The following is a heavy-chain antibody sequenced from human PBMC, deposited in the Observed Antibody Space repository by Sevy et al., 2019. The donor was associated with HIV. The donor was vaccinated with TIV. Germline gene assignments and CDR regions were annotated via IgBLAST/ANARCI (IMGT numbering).Heavy chain of an antibody. CDR2: IYYSGST. D-gene: IGHD1-1*01. Sequence: SETLSLTCTVSGGSISSYYWSWIRQPPGKGLEWIGYIYYSGSTNYNPSLKSRVTISVDMSKNQFSLKLSSVTAADTAVYYCARDRVLYYYYGMDVWGQGTTVTVSS. V-gene: IGHV4-59*13. J-gene: IGHJ6*02. CDR1: GGSISSYY. CDR3: ARDRVLYYYYGMDV.